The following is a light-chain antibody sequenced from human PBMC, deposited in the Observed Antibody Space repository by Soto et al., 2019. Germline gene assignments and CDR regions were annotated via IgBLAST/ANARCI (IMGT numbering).Light chain of an antibody. CDR2: STS. CDR1: TGAVTSGYS. V-gene: IGLV7-43*01. J-gene: IGLJ1*01. Sequence: QAVVTQEPSLTVSPGDTVTLTCASTTGAVTSGYSPNWFQQKPGQPPRALIYSTSKKHSWTPARFSGSLLGGKAALTLSGVQPEDEAEYYCLVYYGGEYVFGTGTKLTVL. CDR3: LVYYGGEYV.